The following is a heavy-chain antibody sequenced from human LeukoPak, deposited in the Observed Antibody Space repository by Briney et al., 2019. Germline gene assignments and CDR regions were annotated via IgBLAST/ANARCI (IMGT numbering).Heavy chain of an antibody. Sequence: LETLSLTCAVSGGSISSSNWWSWVRQPPGKGLEWIGYIYYSGSTNYNPSLKSRVTISVDTSKNQFSLKLSSVTAADTAVYYCASGGYSSGWYAHYPFDYWGQGTLVTVSS. CDR1: GGSISSSNW. V-gene: IGHV4-4*02. CDR3: ASGGYSSGWYAHYPFDY. CDR2: IYYSGST. J-gene: IGHJ4*02. D-gene: IGHD6-19*01.